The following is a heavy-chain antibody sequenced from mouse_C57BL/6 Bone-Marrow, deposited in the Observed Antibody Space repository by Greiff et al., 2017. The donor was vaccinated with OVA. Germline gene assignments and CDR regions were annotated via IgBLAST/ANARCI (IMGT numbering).Heavy chain of an antibody. CDR3: ARDGLRPPWSY. J-gene: IGHJ3*01. Sequence: EVKLVESGGGLVKPGGSLKLSCAASGFTFSSYAMSWVRQTPEKRLEWVATISDGGSYTYYPDNVKGRFTISRDNAKNNLYLQMSHLKSEDTAMYYCARDGLRPPWSYWGQGTLVTVSA. D-gene: IGHD3-2*02. V-gene: IGHV5-4*01. CDR1: GFTFSSYA. CDR2: ISDGGSYT.